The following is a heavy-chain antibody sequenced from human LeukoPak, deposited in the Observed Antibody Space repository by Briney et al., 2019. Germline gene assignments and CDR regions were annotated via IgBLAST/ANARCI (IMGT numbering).Heavy chain of an antibody. CDR3: ARRTSGSGIRY. V-gene: IGHV1-24*01. CDR1: GYTLTELS. Sequence: ASVKVSCKVSGYTLTELSMHWVRQAPGKGLEWMGGFDPEDGETIYAQKFQGRVTMTRNTSISTAYMELSSLRSEDTAVYYCARRTSGSGIRYWGQGTLVTVSS. CDR2: FDPEDGET. D-gene: IGHD3-10*01. J-gene: IGHJ4*02.